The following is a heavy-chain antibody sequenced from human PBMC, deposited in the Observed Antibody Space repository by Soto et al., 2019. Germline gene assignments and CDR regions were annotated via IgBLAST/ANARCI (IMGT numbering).Heavy chain of an antibody. CDR3: AKEWVYDSSGWSFAY. D-gene: IGHD3-22*01. V-gene: IGHV3-30*18. Sequence: QVQLVESGGGVVQPGRSLRLSCAASGFTYSSYGMHWVGQGPGKGLEWVAVISYDGSNKYYADSVKGRFTISRDNSKNTLYLQMNSLRAEDTAVYYCAKEWVYDSSGWSFAYWGQGTLVTASS. J-gene: IGHJ4*02. CDR2: ISYDGSNK. CDR1: GFTYSSYG.